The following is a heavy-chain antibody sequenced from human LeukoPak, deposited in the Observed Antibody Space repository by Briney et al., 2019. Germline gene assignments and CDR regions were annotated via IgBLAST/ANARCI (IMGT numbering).Heavy chain of an antibody. CDR1: GFMFSSNW. J-gene: IGHJ4*02. CDR3: ARPGTSWSFDY. D-gene: IGHD6-13*01. Sequence: PGGSLRLSCAASGFMFSSNWMSWVRQAPGKGLEWVANINKDGSEKRYMDSVKGRFTISRDNAQNSLDLQMNSLRAEDTAVYYCARPGTSWSFDYWGQGSLVTVSS. CDR2: INKDGSEK. V-gene: IGHV3-7*05.